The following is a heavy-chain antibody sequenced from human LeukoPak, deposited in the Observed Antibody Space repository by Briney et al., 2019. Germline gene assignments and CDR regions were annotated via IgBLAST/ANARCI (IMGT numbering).Heavy chain of an antibody. J-gene: IGHJ6*02. Sequence: SGGSLRLSCAASGFTFSSYAMHWVCQAPGKGLEWVAVISYDGSNKYYADSVKGRFTISRDNSKNTLYLQINSLRAEDTAVYFCARSYDYIWGGDGMDVWGQGATVTVSS. CDR1: GFTFSSYA. CDR3: ARSYDYIWGGDGMDV. V-gene: IGHV3-30-3*01. CDR2: ISYDGSNK. D-gene: IGHD3-16*01.